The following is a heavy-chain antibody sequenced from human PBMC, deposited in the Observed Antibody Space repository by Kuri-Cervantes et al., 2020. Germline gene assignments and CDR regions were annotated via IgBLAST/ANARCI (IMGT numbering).Heavy chain of an antibody. V-gene: IGHV3-64*02. D-gene: IGHD3-22*01. J-gene: IGHJ3*02. CDR2: ISSNGGST. Sequence: GESLKISCAASGFTFSSYAMHWVRQAPGKGLEYVSAISSNGGSTYYADSVEGRSTISRDNSKNTLYLQMGSLRAEDMAVYYCARGARGYYDSVGHGAFDIWGQGTMVTVSS. CDR3: ARGARGYYDSVGHGAFDI. CDR1: GFTFSSYA.